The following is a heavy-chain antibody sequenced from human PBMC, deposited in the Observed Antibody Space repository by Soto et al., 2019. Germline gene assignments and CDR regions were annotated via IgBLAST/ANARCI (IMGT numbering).Heavy chain of an antibody. V-gene: IGHV4-4*02. D-gene: IGHD3-9*01. Sequence: SETLSLTCAVSGGSISSSNWWSWVRQPPGKGLEWIGYIYYSGSTNYNPSLKSRVTISVDTSKNQFSLKLSSVTAADTAVYNCARVHPDYDILTGYEGPYVAYWGQGTLVPVSS. CDR3: ARVHPDYDILTGYEGPYVAY. J-gene: IGHJ4*02. CDR1: GGSISSSNW. CDR2: IYYSGST.